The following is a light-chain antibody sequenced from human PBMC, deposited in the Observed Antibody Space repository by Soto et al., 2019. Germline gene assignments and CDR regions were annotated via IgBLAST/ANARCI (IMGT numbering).Light chain of an antibody. V-gene: IGKV1-5*03. CDR3: QHYNSYSEA. J-gene: IGKJ1*01. CDR1: QTISSW. CDR2: KAS. Sequence: DIPITLSPPTLSGPVVYRGNITCRASQTISSWLAWYQQKPGKAPKLLIYKASTLKSGVPSRFSGSGSGTEFTLTISSLQPDDFATYYCQHYNSYSEAFGQGTKVDI.